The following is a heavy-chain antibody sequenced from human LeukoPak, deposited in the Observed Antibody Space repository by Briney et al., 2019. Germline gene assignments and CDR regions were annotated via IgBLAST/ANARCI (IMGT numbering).Heavy chain of an antibody. CDR3: TRPDRRGDY. D-gene: IGHD1-14*01. Sequence: GGSLRLSCAASGFTFSGSAMHWVRQASGKGLEWVGRIRSKANSYATAYAASVKGRFTISRDDSKNTAYLQMNSLKTEDTAVYYCTRPDRRGDYWGQGTLVTVSS. V-gene: IGHV3-73*01. J-gene: IGHJ4*02. CDR1: GFTFSGSA. CDR2: IRSKANSYAT.